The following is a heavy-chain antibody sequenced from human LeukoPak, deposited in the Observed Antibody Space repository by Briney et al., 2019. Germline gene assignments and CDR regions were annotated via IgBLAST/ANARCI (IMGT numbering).Heavy chain of an antibody. CDR2: IIPIFGTA. Sequence: SVKVSCKASGGTFSSYAISWVRQAPGQGLEWMGGIIPIFGTANYAQKFQGRVTITADESTSTAYMELSSLRSEDTSVYYCARSSRYSYGLEYWGQGTLVTVSS. J-gene: IGHJ4*02. V-gene: IGHV1-69*13. CDR1: GGTFSSYA. CDR3: ARSSRYSYGLEY. D-gene: IGHD5-18*01.